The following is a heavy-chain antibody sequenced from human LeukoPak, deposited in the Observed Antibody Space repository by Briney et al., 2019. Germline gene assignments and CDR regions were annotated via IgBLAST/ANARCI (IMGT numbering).Heavy chain of an antibody. CDR2: ISSSSSHT. J-gene: IGHJ4*02. V-gene: IGHV3-11*03. Sequence: SGGSLRLSCAASGFTFSDFYMNWIRQAPGKGLEWISFISSSSSHTNYADSVKGRFTISRDNAKNSLFLQMNSLRDEDTAVYYCATEPRGLDYWGQGTLVTVSS. D-gene: IGHD1-14*01. CDR3: ATEPRGLDY. CDR1: GFTFSDFY.